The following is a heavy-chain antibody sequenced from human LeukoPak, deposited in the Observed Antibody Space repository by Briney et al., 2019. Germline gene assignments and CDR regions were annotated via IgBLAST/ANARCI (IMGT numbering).Heavy chain of an antibody. CDR2: ISTSSSYI. D-gene: IGHD3/OR15-3a*01. J-gene: IGHJ4*02. V-gene: IGHV3-21*01. Sequence: GGSLRLSCAASGFTFSSYGMHWVRQAPGKGLEWVSFISTSSSYIHYADSVKGRFTISRDNAKNSLFLQMNSLRAEDTAVYYCARTGLGIYSFDYWGQGTLVTVSS. CDR1: GFTFSSYG. CDR3: ARTGLGIYSFDY.